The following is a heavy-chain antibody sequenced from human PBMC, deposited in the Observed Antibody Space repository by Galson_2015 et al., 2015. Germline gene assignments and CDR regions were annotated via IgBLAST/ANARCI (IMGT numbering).Heavy chain of an antibody. CDR1: GFTFSDYY. CDR3: ARVEWSSGQFFDY. D-gene: IGHD3-3*01. Sequence: SLRLSCAASGFTFSDYYMSWLRQAPGKGLEWVSYISSSGSTIYYADSVKGRFTISRDNAKNSLYLQMNSLRAEDTAVYYCARVEWSSGQFFDYWVQGTLVTVSS. CDR2: ISSSGSTI. J-gene: IGHJ4*02. V-gene: IGHV3-11*01.